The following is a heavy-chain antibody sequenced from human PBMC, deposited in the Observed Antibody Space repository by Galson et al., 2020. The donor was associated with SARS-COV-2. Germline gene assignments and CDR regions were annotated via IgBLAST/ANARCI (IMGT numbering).Heavy chain of an antibody. CDR3: AREGSYDFWSGTYYYYYMDV. J-gene: IGHJ6*03. V-gene: IGHV3-21*01. CDR2: ISSSSYI. CDR1: GFTFSSYS. Sequence: GESLKISCAASGFTFSSYSMNWVCQAPGKGLEWVSSISSSSYIYYADSVKGRFTISRDNAKNSLYLQMNSLRAEDTAVYYCAREGSYDFWSGTYYYYYMDVWGKGTTVTVSS. D-gene: IGHD3-3*01.